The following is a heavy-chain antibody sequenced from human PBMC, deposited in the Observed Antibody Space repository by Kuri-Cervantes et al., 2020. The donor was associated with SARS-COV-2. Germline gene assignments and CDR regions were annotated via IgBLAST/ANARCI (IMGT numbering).Heavy chain of an antibody. V-gene: IGHV1-18*01. J-gene: IGHJ3*02. CDR3: ARSIFGGSRDAFDI. CDR1: GYSFTSYG. Sequence: GESLKISCKGSGYSFTSYGISWVRQAPGQGLEWMGWISAYNGNTNYAQKLQGRVTMTTDTSTSTAYMELRSLRSDDTAVYYCARSIFGGSRDAFDIWGQGTMVTVSS. CDR2: ISAYNGNT. D-gene: IGHD3-3*01.